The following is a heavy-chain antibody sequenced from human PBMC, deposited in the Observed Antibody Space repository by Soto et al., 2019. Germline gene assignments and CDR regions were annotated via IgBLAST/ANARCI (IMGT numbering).Heavy chain of an antibody. CDR2: INAGNGNT. J-gene: IGHJ4*02. V-gene: IGHV1-3*01. CDR1: GYTFTSYA. D-gene: IGHD3-22*01. CDR3: ALSITMIVVVTPPDY. Sequence: ASVKVSCKASGYTFTSYAMHWVRQAPGQRLEWMGWINAGNGNTKYSQKFQGRVTITRDTSASTAYMELSSLRSEDTAVYYCALSITMIVVVTPPDYWGQGTLVTVSS.